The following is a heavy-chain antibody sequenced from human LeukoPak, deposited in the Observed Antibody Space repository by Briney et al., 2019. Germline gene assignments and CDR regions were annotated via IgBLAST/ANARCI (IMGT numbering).Heavy chain of an antibody. CDR1: GGSIDSSNYY. CDR3: ARGGRITLFGVVIMRAFDI. Sequence: SETLSLTCTASGGSIDSSNYYWGWIRQPPGKGLEWIGNAFYSGSIYYSPSLKSRVTISLDTSKSQFSLKLNSVTAADTAVYYCARGGRITLFGVVIMRAFDIWGQGTMVTVSS. V-gene: IGHV4-39*07. D-gene: IGHD3-3*01. CDR2: AFYSGSI. J-gene: IGHJ3*02.